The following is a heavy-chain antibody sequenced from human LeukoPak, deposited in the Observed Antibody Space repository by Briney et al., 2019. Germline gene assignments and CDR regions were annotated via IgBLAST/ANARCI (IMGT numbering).Heavy chain of an antibody. D-gene: IGHD3-22*01. J-gene: IGHJ4*02. CDR1: GGSISHYY. V-gene: IGHV4-59*08. Sequence: SETPSLTCTVSGGSISHYYWSWIRQSPGKGLEWIGYVSNSGTTNYRPSLRGRVTVSVDTSQNRVSLKLTSMTAADTGLYYCARHHSSAYPFDYWGQGTLVTVSS. CDR2: VSNSGTT. CDR3: ARHHSSAYPFDY.